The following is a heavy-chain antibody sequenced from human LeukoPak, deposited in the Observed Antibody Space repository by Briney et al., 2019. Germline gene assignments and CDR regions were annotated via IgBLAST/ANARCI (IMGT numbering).Heavy chain of an antibody. CDR3: ARVRYSSSSPWFDP. D-gene: IGHD6-6*01. CDR2: ISSSSSYT. V-gene: IGHV3-11*06. J-gene: IGHJ5*02. CDR1: GFTFSDYY. Sequence: RTGGSLRLSCAASGFTFSDYYMSWIRQAPGKGLEWVSYISSSSSYTNYADSVKGRFTISRDNAKNSLYLQMNSLRAEDTAVYYCARVRYSSSSPWFDPWGQGTLVTVSS.